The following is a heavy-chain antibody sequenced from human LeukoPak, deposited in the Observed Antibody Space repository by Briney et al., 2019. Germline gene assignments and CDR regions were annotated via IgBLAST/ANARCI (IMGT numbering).Heavy chain of an antibody. D-gene: IGHD4-11*01. CDR2: IYYSGST. V-gene: IGHV4-59*01. Sequence: SETLSLTCTVSGGSISSYYWSWIRQPPGKALEWIGYIYYSGSTNYNPSLKSRVTISVDTSKNQFPLKLSSVTAADTAVYYCARDRPTTGDAFDIWGQGTMVTVSS. CDR1: GGSISSYY. CDR3: ARDRPTTGDAFDI. J-gene: IGHJ3*02.